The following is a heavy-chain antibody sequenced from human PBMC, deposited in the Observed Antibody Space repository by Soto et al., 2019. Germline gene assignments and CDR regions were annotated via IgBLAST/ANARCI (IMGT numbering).Heavy chain of an antibody. CDR2: INHSGST. J-gene: IGHJ6*02. CDR3: ARARYDFWSGYYFYYYGMDV. D-gene: IGHD3-3*01. Sequence: SETLSLTCAVYEESLSGYYWSWTLHRPGKGLEWIGEINHSGSTNYNPSLKSRVTISVDTSKNQFTLKLRSVTAADTAVYYCARARYDFWSGYYFYYYGMDVWGQGTTVT. V-gene: IGHV4-34*01. CDR1: EESLSGYY.